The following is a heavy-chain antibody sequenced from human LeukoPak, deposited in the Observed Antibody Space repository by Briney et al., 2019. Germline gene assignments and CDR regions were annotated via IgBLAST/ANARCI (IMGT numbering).Heavy chain of an antibody. V-gene: IGHV3-23*01. Sequence: GGSLRLSCAASGFTFSSYGMSWVRQAPGKGLEWVSAISGSGGSTYYADSVKGRFTISRDNSKNTLFLQMNSLRAEDTAVYYCAMDVEGYSSSSLFDYWGQGTLVTVSS. CDR1: GFTFSSYG. CDR3: AMDVEGYSSSSLFDY. CDR2: ISGSGGST. D-gene: IGHD6-6*01. J-gene: IGHJ4*02.